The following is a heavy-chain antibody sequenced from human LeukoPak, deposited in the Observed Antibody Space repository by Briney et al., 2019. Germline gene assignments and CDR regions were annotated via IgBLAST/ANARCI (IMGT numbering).Heavy chain of an antibody. Sequence: GGSLGLSCAASGFTFSSYAMSWVRQAPGKGLEWVSSISQSSSNIYYADSIKGRFTISRDNAKNSLYLQLNSLRAEDTAVYYCARFHQYTSGDYWGQGTLVTVSS. J-gene: IGHJ4*02. CDR1: GFTFSSYA. D-gene: IGHD6-19*01. CDR3: ARFHQYTSGDY. CDR2: ISQSSSNI. V-gene: IGHV3-21*01.